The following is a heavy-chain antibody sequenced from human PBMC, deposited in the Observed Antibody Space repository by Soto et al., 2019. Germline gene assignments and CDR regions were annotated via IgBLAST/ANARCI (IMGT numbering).Heavy chain of an antibody. CDR1: GFTFSSYA. Sequence: EVQLLESGGGLVQPGGSLRLSCAASGFTFSSYAMSWVRQAPGKGLEWVSGISGGGDNAYYRDSVKGRVSIPTDNPKNTLYLQMYSLRADDTAVYYCAKDGSNTWYFNWYDPWGQGTLVTVSS. D-gene: IGHD6-13*01. J-gene: IGHJ5*02. CDR3: AKDGSNTWYFNWYDP. CDR2: ISGGGDNA. V-gene: IGHV3-23*01.